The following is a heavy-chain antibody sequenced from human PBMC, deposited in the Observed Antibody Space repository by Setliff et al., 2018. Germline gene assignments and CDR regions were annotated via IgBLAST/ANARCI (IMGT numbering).Heavy chain of an antibody. CDR1: GFTFSSYW. CDR2: IKQDGSEK. Sequence: PGGSLRLSCAASGFTFSSYWMSWVRQAPGKGLEWVANIKQDGSEKYYVDSVKGRFTISRDNAKNSLYLQMNSLRAEDTAVYYCARDYVLRYFDRPHTLWSYYYYGMDVWGQGTTVTVSS. V-gene: IGHV3-7*01. D-gene: IGHD3-9*01. CDR3: ARDYVLRYFDRPHTLWSYYYYGMDV. J-gene: IGHJ6*02.